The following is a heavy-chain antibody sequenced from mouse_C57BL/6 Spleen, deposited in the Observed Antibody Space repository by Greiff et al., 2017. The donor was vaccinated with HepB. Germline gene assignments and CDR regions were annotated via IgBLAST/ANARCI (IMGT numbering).Heavy chain of an antibody. CDR2: IWTGGGT. V-gene: IGHV2-9-1*01. Sequence: VKLMESGPGLVAPSQSLSITCTVSGFSLTSYAISWVRQPPGKGLEWLGVIWTGGGTNYNSALKSRLSISKDNSKSQVFLKMNSLQTDDTARYYCARRGEYYGSSYEGYYAMDYWGQGTSVTVSS. D-gene: IGHD1-1*01. CDR1: GFSLTSYA. CDR3: ARRGEYYGSSYEGYYAMDY. J-gene: IGHJ4*01.